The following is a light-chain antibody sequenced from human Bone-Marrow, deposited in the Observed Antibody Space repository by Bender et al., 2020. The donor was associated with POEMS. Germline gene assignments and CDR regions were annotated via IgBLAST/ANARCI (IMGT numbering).Light chain of an antibody. CDR2: DDS. CDR3: QAWDSSTVV. J-gene: IGLJ2*01. Sequence: SFELTQPPSVSVSPGQTARITCSGDALPKRYGYWYQHKSGQAPVLVVYDDSDRPSGIPERFSGSNSENTATLTISRVEAGDEADYYCQAWDSSTVVFGGGTKLTVL. V-gene: IGLV3-21*02. CDR1: ALPKRY.